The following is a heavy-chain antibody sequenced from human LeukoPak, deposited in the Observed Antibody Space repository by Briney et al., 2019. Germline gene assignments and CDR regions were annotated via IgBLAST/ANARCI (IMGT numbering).Heavy chain of an antibody. J-gene: IGHJ4*02. Sequence: GGSLRLSCAASGFTFSSYAMSWVRQAPGKGLEWLSAISGSGGSTYYADSVKSRFTISRDNSKNTLYLQMNSLRAEDTAVYYCAKSWLRLGGDYWGQGTLVTVSS. D-gene: IGHD5-12*01. V-gene: IGHV3-23*01. CDR2: ISGSGGST. CDR1: GFTFSSYA. CDR3: AKSWLRLGGDY.